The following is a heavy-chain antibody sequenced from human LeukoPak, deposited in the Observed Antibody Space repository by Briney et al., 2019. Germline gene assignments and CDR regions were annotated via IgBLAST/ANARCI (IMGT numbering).Heavy chain of an antibody. V-gene: IGHV5-51*01. Sequence: GEALKISCKGSGYSFTTSWIGWVRQMPGKGLEWMGINYHGHSDTRYSPSFQGHVTISADKSISTAYLQWSSLKASDTAMYYCARLARIAVAGTLIWGAFHIWGRGTMVTVSS. CDR3: ARLARIAVAGTLIWGAFHI. CDR2: NYHGHSDT. J-gene: IGHJ3*02. D-gene: IGHD6-19*01. CDR1: GYSFTTSW.